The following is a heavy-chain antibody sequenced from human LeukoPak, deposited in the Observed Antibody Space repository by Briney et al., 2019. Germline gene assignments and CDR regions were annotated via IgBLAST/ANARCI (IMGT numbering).Heavy chain of an antibody. J-gene: IGHJ6*03. V-gene: IGHV3-20*04. Sequence: PGGSLRLSCAASGFRFDDYSMSWVCQPPGEGLEWVSGIRWSGGSTGYADSVKGRFIISRDNAKNSLYLQMNSLRAEDSALYYCARGVYSNYPNYYYMDVWGKGTTVTVSS. CDR1: GFRFDDYS. CDR2: IRWSGGST. D-gene: IGHD4-11*01. CDR3: ARGVYSNYPNYYYMDV.